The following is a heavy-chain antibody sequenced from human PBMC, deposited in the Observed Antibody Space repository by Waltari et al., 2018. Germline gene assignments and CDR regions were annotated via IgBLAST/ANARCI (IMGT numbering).Heavy chain of an antibody. V-gene: IGHV4-39*01. Sequence: QLQLQESGPGLVRPSDTLSLTCPVSGASITTSPYYWSWIRQPPGEGREWIGKIFQSGSTYSNPSLKSRVTISVDTSKNQFSLKMTSVTASDTAVYYCARRGGSGSYLTYFDFWGQGSLVTVAS. CDR3: ARRGGSGSYLTYFDF. D-gene: IGHD3-10*01. CDR1: GASITTSPYY. J-gene: IGHJ4*02. CDR2: IFQSGST.